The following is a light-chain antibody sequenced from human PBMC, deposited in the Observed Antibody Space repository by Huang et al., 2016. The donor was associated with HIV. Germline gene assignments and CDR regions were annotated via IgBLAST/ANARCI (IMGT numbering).Light chain of an antibody. CDR2: DAS. CDR3: QQASSFPLT. V-gene: IGKV1-12*01. J-gene: IGKJ4*01. Sequence: DIQMTQSPSSVSASVGDSVVITCRASQDISSWVAWYQQRPRKAPELLLFDASTLQNEVPSRFSGSGSGTDFVLTSSSLQPEDFATYYCQQASSFPLTFGGGTKVEIK. CDR1: QDISSW.